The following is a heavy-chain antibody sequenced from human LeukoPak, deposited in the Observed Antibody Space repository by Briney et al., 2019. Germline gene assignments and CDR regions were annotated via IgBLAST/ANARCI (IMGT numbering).Heavy chain of an antibody. D-gene: IGHD3-22*01. J-gene: IGHJ5*02. V-gene: IGHV1-46*01. Sequence: ASVKVSCKASGYIFTNYYVHWIRRAPGQRFEWMGLINPSGGITSYAPNFQGRVSMTTDTSTRTIYMELSSLRFDDTAVYYCARDDDNKVFDPWGQGTLVTVSS. CDR1: GYIFTNYY. CDR2: INPSGGIT. CDR3: ARDDDNKVFDP.